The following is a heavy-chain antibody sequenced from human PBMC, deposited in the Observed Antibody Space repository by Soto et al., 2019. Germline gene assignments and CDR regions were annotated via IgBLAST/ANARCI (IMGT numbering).Heavy chain of an antibody. V-gene: IGHV3-30-3*01. CDR2: ISYDGSNK. Sequence: QVQLVESGGGVVQPGRSLRLSCAASGFTFSRYAIHWVRQSPGKGLEWVALISYDGSNKLYADSVKGRFTISRDNSKNTLYLQMNSLRPEDTAVYYCARDREGSGFVDYWGQGTLVTVSS. J-gene: IGHJ4*02. D-gene: IGHD3-10*01. CDR1: GFTFSRYA. CDR3: ARDREGSGFVDY.